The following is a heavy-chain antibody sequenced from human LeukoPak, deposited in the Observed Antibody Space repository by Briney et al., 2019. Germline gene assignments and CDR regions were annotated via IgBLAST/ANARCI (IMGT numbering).Heavy chain of an antibody. V-gene: IGHV1-69*01. Sequence: SVKVSCKASGGTFSSYAISWVRQAPGQGLEWMGGIIPIFGTANYAQKFQGRVTITADESTSTAYMELSSLRSEDTAVYYCARAPKAVAGTCWFDPWGQGTLVTASS. D-gene: IGHD6-19*01. CDR1: GGTFSSYA. CDR3: ARAPKAVAGTCWFDP. CDR2: IIPIFGTA. J-gene: IGHJ5*02.